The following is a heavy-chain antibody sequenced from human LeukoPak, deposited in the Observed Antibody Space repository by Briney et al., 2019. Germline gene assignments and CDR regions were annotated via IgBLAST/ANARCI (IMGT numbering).Heavy chain of an antibody. D-gene: IGHD2-15*01. CDR1: GGTFSSYA. CDR2: ITPIFGTA. V-gene: IGHV1-69*13. Sequence: ASVKVSCKASGGTFSSYAISWVRQAPGQGLEWMGGITPIFGTANYAQKFQGRVTITADESTSTAYMELSSLRSEDTAVYYCARESVVVVAATTYNWFDPWGQGTLVTVSS. CDR3: ARESVVVVAATTYNWFDP. J-gene: IGHJ5*02.